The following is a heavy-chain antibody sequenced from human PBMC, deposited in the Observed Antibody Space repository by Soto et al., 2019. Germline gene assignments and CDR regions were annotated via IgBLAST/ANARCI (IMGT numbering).Heavy chain of an antibody. D-gene: IGHD6-6*01. J-gene: IGHJ4*02. CDR1: GFTFSSYG. Sequence: GGSLRLSCVASGFTFSSYGMHWVRQAPGKGLEWVAVIWQDGSAKYYVDSVKGRFTISRDNARNSLYLQMNSLRVEDTAVYYCAKEAPVRTLIAAPCWHFDYSGPGTLVTVSS. V-gene: IGHV3-33*03. CDR2: IWQDGSAK. CDR3: AKEAPVRTLIAAPCWHFDY.